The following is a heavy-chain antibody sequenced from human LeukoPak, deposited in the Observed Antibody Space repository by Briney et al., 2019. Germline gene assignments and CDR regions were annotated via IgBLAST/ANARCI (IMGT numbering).Heavy chain of an antibody. D-gene: IGHD5-12*01. CDR3: ARDAHNGYEFHDWFDP. Sequence: ASVKVSCKASGYTFTDYYIHWVRHAPGQGLELMGWINPNSGGTKYAQKFQGRVTMTTDTSISTAYMEMSRLTSDDTAVYYCARDAHNGYEFHDWFDPWGQGALVTISS. J-gene: IGHJ5*02. CDR1: GYTFTDYY. CDR2: INPNSGGT. V-gene: IGHV1-2*02.